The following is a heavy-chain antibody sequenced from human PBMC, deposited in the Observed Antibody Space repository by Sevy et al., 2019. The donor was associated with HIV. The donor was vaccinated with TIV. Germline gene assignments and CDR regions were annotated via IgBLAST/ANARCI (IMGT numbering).Heavy chain of an antibody. Sequence: GSLRLSCAASGFTFSNAWMSWVRQAPGKGLEWVGRIKSKTDGGTTDYAAPVKGRFTISRDDSKNTLYLQMNSLKTEDTAVYYCTTVGYCSSTSCYFDPWGQRTLVTVSS. V-gene: IGHV3-15*01. CDR3: TTVGYCSSTSCYFDP. J-gene: IGHJ5*02. CDR2: IKSKTDGGTT. D-gene: IGHD2-2*01. CDR1: GFTFSNAW.